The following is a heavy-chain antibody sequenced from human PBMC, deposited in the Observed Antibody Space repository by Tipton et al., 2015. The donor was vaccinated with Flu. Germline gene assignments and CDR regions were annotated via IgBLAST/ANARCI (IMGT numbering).Heavy chain of an antibody. Sequence: TLSLTCTVSGGSISSGGYYWSWIRQPPGKGLEWIGYIYYSGSISYNPSLKSRVTISVDTSKNQFSLKLSSVTAADTAVYYCAREWGDAFDIWGQGTMVTVSS. CDR3: AREWGDAFDI. CDR2: IYYSGSI. CDR1: GGSISSGGYY. J-gene: IGHJ3*02. D-gene: IGHD3-16*01. V-gene: IGHV4-61*08.